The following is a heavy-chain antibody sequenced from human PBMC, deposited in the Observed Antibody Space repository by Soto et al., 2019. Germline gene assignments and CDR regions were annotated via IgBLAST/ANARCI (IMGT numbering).Heavy chain of an antibody. CDR3: ARESTTLLLWYGEFYY. J-gene: IGHJ4*02. CDR1: GYTFTSYG. Sequence: QVQLVQSGAEVKKPGASVKVSCKASGYTFTSYGISWVRQAPGQGLEWMGWISAYNGNTNYAQKLQGRVTMTTDTSTSTADMELRSLRSDETAVYYCARESTTLLLWYGEFYYWGQGTLVTVSS. CDR2: ISAYNGNT. V-gene: IGHV1-18*01. D-gene: IGHD3-10*01.